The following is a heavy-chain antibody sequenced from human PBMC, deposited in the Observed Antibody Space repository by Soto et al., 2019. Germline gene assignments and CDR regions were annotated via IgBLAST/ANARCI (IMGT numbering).Heavy chain of an antibody. CDR2: IYNSEST. V-gene: IGHV4-59*01. D-gene: IGHD3-16*01. CDR3: VRRGRRLEYFSMDV. CDR1: GGSISSYY. Sequence: QVQVQESGPGLVEPSETLSLTCTVSGGSISSYYWSWIRQPPGKGLEWIGYIYNSESTKYNPSLESRVTISADTSKNQFPLKLSSVTSADTAVYYCVRRGRRLEYFSMDVWGRGTTVTVSS. J-gene: IGHJ6*03.